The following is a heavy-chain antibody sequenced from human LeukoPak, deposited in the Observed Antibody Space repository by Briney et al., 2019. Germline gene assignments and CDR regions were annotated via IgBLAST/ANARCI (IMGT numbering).Heavy chain of an antibody. Sequence: GASVKVSCKASGYTFTGYYMHWVRQAPGQGLEWMGWINPNSGGTNYAQKFQGRVTMTRDTSISTAYMELSSLRSEDTAVYYCARVMRVRYFDWLSSYYFDYWGQGTLVTVSS. CDR1: GYTFTGYY. CDR3: ARVMRVRYFDWLSSYYFDY. CDR2: INPNSGGT. V-gene: IGHV1-2*02. J-gene: IGHJ4*02. D-gene: IGHD3-9*01.